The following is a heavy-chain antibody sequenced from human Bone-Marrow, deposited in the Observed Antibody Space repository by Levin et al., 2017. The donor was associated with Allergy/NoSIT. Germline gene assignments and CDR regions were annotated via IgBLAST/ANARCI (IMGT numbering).Heavy chain of an antibody. J-gene: IGHJ6*03. Sequence: SVKVSCKASGGTFNSFPISWVRQAPGQGLEWMGGIVSIFGKADYAQRFQDRVTITADESTGTAYMELSSLRSEDTAVYYCASSAVPTTMFGVGAQRAGTQRDYYYYMDVWGKGTTVTVSS. CDR3: ASSAVPTTMFGVGAQRAGTQRDYYYYMDV. V-gene: IGHV1-69*13. D-gene: IGHD3-3*01. CDR2: IVSIFGKA. CDR1: GGTFNSFP.